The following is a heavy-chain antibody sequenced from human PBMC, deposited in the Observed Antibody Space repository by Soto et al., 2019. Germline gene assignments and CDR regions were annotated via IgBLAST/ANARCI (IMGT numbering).Heavy chain of an antibody. Sequence: EVQLVESGGGLVKPGGSLRLSCAASGFTFSNTWMTWVRQGPGKGLELVGRIKTETDGGTTDYAAPLKGRFTISRDDSRNTLYLQMNSLKSEDTAVYYCTTGLYFGDYFDSWSQGTLVTVSS. V-gene: IGHV3-15*01. D-gene: IGHD4-17*01. J-gene: IGHJ4*02. CDR1: GFTFSNTW. CDR2: IKTETDGGTT. CDR3: TTGLYFGDYFDS.